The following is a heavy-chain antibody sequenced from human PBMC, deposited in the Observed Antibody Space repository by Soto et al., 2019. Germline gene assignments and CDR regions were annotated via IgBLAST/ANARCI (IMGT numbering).Heavy chain of an antibody. CDR2: IYWNDDK. CDR1: GCSLSTSGVG. V-gene: IGHV2-5*01. D-gene: IGHD4-17*01. J-gene: IGHJ6*02. Sequence: SGPTLVNPTQTLTLTCTFSGCSLSTSGVGVGWIRQPPGKALEWLALIYWNDDKRYSPSLKSRLTITKDTSKNQVVLTMTNMDPVDTATYYCAHSYGDELYYYYGMDVWGQGTTVTVSS. CDR3: AHSYGDELYYYYGMDV.